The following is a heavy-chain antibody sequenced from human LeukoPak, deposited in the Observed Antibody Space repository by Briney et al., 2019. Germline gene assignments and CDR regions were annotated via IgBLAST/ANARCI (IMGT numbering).Heavy chain of an antibody. CDR1: GFTFSSYS. Sequence: GGSLRLPCAASGFTFSSYSMNWVRQAPGKGLEWVSYISSSSSTIYYTDSVKGRFTISRDNAKNSLYLQMNSLRAEDAAVYYCARGRLGGHDYWGQGTLVTVSS. D-gene: IGHD1-26*01. V-gene: IGHV3-48*01. J-gene: IGHJ4*02. CDR2: ISSSSSTI. CDR3: ARGRLGGHDY.